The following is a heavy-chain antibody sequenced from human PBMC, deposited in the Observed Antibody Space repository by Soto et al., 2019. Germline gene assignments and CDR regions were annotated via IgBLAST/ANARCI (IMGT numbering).Heavy chain of an antibody. CDR3: ARDDYYYDSSGFSFDDFDI. CDR1: GYTFTSYS. D-gene: IGHD3-22*01. J-gene: IGHJ3*02. CDR2: ISAYNGNK. Sequence: ASVKVSCKASGYTFTSYSVSWVRQAPGQGLEWMGWISAYNGNKNYAQKFQGRVTMTTDTSTSTAYVELRSLRSDDTAVYYCARDDYYYDSSGFSFDDFDIWGQGTMVTVSS. V-gene: IGHV1-18*01.